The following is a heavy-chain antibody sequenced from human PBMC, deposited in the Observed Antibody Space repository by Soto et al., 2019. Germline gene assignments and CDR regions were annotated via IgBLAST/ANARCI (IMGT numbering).Heavy chain of an antibody. D-gene: IGHD3-22*01. J-gene: IGHJ6*02. CDR1: GYTFTSYA. V-gene: IGHV1-3*01. CDR3: ARASFNYYDSSGYYPPWDYYGMDV. Sequence: ASVKVSCKASGYTFTSYAMHWVRQAPGQRLEWMGWINAGNGNTKYSQKFQGRVTITRDTSASTAYMELSSLRSDDTAVYYCARASFNYYDSSGYYPPWDYYGMDVWGQGTTVTVSS. CDR2: INAGNGNT.